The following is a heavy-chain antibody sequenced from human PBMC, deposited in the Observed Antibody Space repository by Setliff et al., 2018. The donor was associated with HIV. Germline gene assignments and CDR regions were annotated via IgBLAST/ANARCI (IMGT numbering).Heavy chain of an antibody. CDR2: MYYRGST. Sequence: SETLSLTCTVSGGSISSSGYYWGWIRQPPGKGLEWIGNMYYRGSTYYNPSLKSRVTISVDTSKNQFSLKLSSVTAADTAVYYCARGYPVSYYYYMDVWGKGTTVTVSS. CDR3: ARGYPVSYYYYMDV. J-gene: IGHJ6*03. CDR1: GGSISSSGYY. D-gene: IGHD3-16*02. V-gene: IGHV4-39*07.